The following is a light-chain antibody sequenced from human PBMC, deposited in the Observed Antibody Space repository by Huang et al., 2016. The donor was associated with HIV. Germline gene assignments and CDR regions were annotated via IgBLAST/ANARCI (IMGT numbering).Light chain of an antibody. Sequence: DIQMTQSPSSLSASVGDRVTITCRASQSISSYLNWYQQKPGKAPKLLIYAASRLQSGVPSRFSGSGSGTDFTLTSSSLQPEDFATYYCQQSYSTSWTFGQGTKGEIK. CDR1: QSISSY. CDR2: AAS. CDR3: QQSYSTSWT. J-gene: IGKJ1*01. V-gene: IGKV1-39*01.